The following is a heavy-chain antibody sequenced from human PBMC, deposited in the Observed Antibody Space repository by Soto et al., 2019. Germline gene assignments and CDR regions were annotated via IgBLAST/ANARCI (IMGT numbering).Heavy chain of an antibody. Sequence: GGSLRLSYAASGFTFSNFAIHWFRQAPGKGLEWVAVISYGGRNEDYAGSVKGRFTISRDNSKTTVDLQMNSLRPEDTAVYFCAKDRDAVPETWGQGTLVTVSS. J-gene: IGHJ5*02. V-gene: IGHV3-30*04. CDR2: ISYGGRNE. CDR3: AKDRDAVPET. D-gene: IGHD6-19*01. CDR1: GFTFSNFA.